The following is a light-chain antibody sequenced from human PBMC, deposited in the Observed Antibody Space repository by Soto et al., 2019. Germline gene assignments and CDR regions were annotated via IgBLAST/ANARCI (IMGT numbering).Light chain of an antibody. Sequence: EIVMTQSPVTLSVSPGERATLSCRASQTVASNVAWYQQKPGQAPRLLIHGTSTRATGVSARFSGSGSGTEFTLTISSLQSEDFAGYYCQQYHNWPPQYTFGQGTKLQIK. CDR2: GTS. CDR3: QQYHNWPPQYT. V-gene: IGKV3-15*01. CDR1: QTVASN. J-gene: IGKJ2*01.